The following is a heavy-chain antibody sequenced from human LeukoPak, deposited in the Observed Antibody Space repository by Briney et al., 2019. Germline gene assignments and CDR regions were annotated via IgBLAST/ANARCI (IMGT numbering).Heavy chain of an antibody. D-gene: IGHD6-19*01. CDR3: ARKNLSEKGQGLKKNVFKI. J-gene: IGHJ3*02. Sequence: PSETVSLTCTVSGGSISSYYWSWIQQPAGKGLEWIGRIYTSGSTNYNPSLKSRVTMSVDTYKNQFSLKLSSVTAADTAVYYCARKNLSEKGQGLKKNVFKIGGKGKRVTV. CDR1: GGSISSYY. CDR2: IYTSGST. V-gene: IGHV4-4*07.